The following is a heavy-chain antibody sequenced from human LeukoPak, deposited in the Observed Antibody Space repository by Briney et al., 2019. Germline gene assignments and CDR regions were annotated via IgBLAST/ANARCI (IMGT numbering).Heavy chain of an antibody. Sequence: GGSLRLSCAASGFTLSSYGMHWVRQAPGKGLEWVAVISYDGSNKYYADSVKGRFTISRDNSKNTLYMQMNSLRTEDTAVYYCAKDVRAVGAVAAYYFDYWGQGTLVTVSS. CDR1: GFTLSSYG. CDR2: ISYDGSNK. V-gene: IGHV3-30*18. CDR3: AKDVRAVGAVAAYYFDY. J-gene: IGHJ4*02. D-gene: IGHD6-19*01.